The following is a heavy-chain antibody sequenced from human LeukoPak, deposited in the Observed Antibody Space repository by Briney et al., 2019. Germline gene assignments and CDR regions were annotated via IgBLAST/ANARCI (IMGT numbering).Heavy chain of an antibody. CDR2: INPNSGGT. CDR3: ARERLKWLAYHPDY. V-gene: IGHV1-2*02. J-gene: IGHJ4*02. CDR1: GYTFTGYY. D-gene: IGHD6-19*01. Sequence: ASVKVSCKASGYTFTGYYMHWVRQAPGQGLEWMGWINPNSGGTNYAQKFQGRVTMTRDTSISTAHMELSRLRSDDTAVYYCARERLKWLAYHPDYWGQGTLVTVSS.